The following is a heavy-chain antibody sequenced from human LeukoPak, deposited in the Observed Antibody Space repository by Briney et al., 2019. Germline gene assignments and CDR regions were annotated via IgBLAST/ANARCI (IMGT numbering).Heavy chain of an antibody. Sequence: GGSLRLSCGASGFTFSDYLMDWVRQTPGKGLEWVARIRVKASSYTTEYAASVEVRFIISRDDSKSSLYLQMNSLKSEDTAVYYCAAGARGSAPFDYWGQGTPVTGSS. CDR1: GFTFSDYL. V-gene: IGHV3-72*01. CDR3: AAGARGSAPFDY. D-gene: IGHD6-19*01. J-gene: IGHJ4*02. CDR2: IRVKASSYTT.